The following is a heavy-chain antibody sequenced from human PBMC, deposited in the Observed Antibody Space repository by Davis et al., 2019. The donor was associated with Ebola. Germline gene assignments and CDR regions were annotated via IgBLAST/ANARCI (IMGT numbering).Heavy chain of an antibody. CDR1: GFTFSKAW. D-gene: IGHD3-3*01. J-gene: IGHJ6*03. V-gene: IGHV3-15*04. CDR3: TKAGFLQWLIDYYYCFMDV. CDR2: IESRTDGGTT. Sequence: GGSLRLSCAASGFTFSKAWMNWVRQAPGKGLEWVGRIESRTDGGTTDYAAPVKGRFTISRDDSKNTLYLQMNSLKTEDTAVYYCTKAGFLQWLIDYYYCFMDVWGKGTTVTVSS.